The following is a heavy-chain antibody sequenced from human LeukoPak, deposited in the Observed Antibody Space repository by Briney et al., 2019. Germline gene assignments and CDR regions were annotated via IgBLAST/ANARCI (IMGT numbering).Heavy chain of an antibody. J-gene: IGHJ3*02. CDR1: GLTFSSSV. CDR3: ARERGVLDAFDI. Sequence: GGSLRLSCAASGLTFSSSVIHWVRQAPGKRLEWVAVISSHGHSQYYADSVKDRFTISRDNSKNTQYLQINSLREDDTAIYYCARERGVLDAFDIWGQGTIVTVFS. V-gene: IGHV3-30-3*01. D-gene: IGHD3-16*01. CDR2: ISSHGHSQ.